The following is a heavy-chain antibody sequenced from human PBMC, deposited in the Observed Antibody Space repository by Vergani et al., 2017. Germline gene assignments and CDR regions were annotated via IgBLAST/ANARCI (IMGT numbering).Heavy chain of an antibody. CDR2: IIPILGTA. J-gene: IGHJ3*02. Sequence: QVQLVQSGAEVKKPGSSVKVSCKASGGTFSSYAISWVRQAPGQGLEWMGRIIPILGTANYAQKFQGRVTITADESTSTAYMELSSLRSEDTAVYYCAREERYNWNYSNAFDIWGQGTMVTVSS. V-gene: IGHV1-69*11. CDR3: AREERYNWNYSNAFDI. CDR1: GGTFSSYA. D-gene: IGHD1-7*01.